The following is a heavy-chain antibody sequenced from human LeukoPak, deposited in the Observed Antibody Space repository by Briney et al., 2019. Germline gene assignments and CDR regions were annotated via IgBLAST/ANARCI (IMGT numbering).Heavy chain of an antibody. CDR2: IFRGDST. V-gene: IGHV3-53*01. Sequence: HPGGSLRLSCEASGFSVDGNYMTWVRQVPGRGLEWVALIFRGDSTDNLDSVKCRFTISRDKSKNTLHLQMDSMRPENTAMYYCALAYYFDRRGYSYFDYWGQGALVTVSS. D-gene: IGHD3-22*01. J-gene: IGHJ4*02. CDR3: ALAYYFDRRGYSYFDY. CDR1: GFSVDGNY.